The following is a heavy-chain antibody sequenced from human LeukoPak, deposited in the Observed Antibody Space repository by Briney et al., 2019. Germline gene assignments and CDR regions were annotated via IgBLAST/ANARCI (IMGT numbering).Heavy chain of an antibody. V-gene: IGHV3-23*01. Sequence: QPGGSLRLSCAASXFTFSSYSMSWVRQAPGKELEWVSAISGSGASTYYADSVKGRFTISRDNSKKTLYLQMNSLRAEDTAVYYCAKDVVNPDYYYGMDVWGQGTTVTVSS. CDR1: XFTFSSYS. J-gene: IGHJ6*02. CDR2: ISGSGAST. D-gene: IGHD2-15*01. CDR3: AKDVVNPDYYYGMDV.